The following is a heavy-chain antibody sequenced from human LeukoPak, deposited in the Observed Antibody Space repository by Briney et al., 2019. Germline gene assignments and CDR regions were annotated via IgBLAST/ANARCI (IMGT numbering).Heavy chain of an antibody. CDR3: ARGPVVTAISADDY. Sequence: GRSLRLSCAASGFSFSDSGMHWVRQAPGKGLEWVAVISYDGSNKYYADSVKGRFTISRDNSKNTLYLQMSSLRAEDTAVYYCARGPVVTAISADDYWGQGTLVTVSS. CDR1: GFSFSDSG. D-gene: IGHD2-21*02. CDR2: ISYDGSNK. V-gene: IGHV3-30*03. J-gene: IGHJ4*02.